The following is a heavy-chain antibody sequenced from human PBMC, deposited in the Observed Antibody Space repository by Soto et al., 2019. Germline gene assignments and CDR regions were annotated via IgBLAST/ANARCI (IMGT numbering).Heavy chain of an antibody. CDR3: ARLRRGIVVAVIDY. CDR2: IYYSGST. V-gene: IGHV4-39*01. D-gene: IGHD3-22*01. J-gene: IGHJ4*02. Sequence: QLQLQESGPGLVKPSETLSLTCTVSGGSISSSSYYWGWIRQPPGKGLEWIGSIYYSGSTYYNPSLKSRVTISVDTSKNQFSLKLSSVTAADTAVYYCARLRRGIVVAVIDYWGQGTLVTVSS. CDR1: GGSISSSSYY.